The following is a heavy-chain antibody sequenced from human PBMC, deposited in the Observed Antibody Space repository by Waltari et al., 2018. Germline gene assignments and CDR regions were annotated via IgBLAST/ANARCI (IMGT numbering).Heavy chain of an antibody. J-gene: IGHJ4*02. CDR3: AKDIYGDYPFDY. D-gene: IGHD4-17*01. CDR1: GFTFSSYD. CDR2: IYSGGST. V-gene: IGHV3-23*03. Sequence: EVQLLESGGGLVQPGGSLRLSCAASGFTFSSYDMSWVRQAPGKGLECVSVIYSGGSTYYADSVKGRFTISRDNSKNTLYLQMNSLRAEDTAVYYCAKDIYGDYPFDYWGQGTLVTVSS.